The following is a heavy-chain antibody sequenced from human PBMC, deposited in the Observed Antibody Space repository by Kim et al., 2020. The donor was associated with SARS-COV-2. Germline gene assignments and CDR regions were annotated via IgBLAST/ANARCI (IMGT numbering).Heavy chain of an antibody. D-gene: IGHD3-3*01. J-gene: IGHJ5*02. Sequence: SETLSLTCAVYGGSFSGYYWSWIRQPPGKGLEWIGEINHSGYTNYNPSLKSRVTISVDTSKNQFSLKLSSVTAADTAVYYCARGQGRTSGYYSPRNWFDPWGQGTLVTVSS. CDR3: ARGQGRTSGYYSPRNWFDP. V-gene: IGHV4-34*01. CDR2: INHSGYT. CDR1: GGSFSGYY.